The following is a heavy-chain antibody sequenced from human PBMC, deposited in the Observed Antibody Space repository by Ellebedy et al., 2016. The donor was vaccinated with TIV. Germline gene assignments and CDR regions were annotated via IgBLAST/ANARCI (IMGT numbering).Heavy chain of an antibody. D-gene: IGHD3-22*01. J-gene: IGHJ4*02. Sequence: GESLKISXAGSGFTFISYDMHWVCQAPGKGLEWVAVVSYDGSNKYYADSVKGRFTISRDNSRKMVYLQMNSLRAEDTAIYYCAREYPYYYDSRGPGPFDYWGQGTLVGVSS. CDR2: VSYDGSNK. V-gene: IGHV3-30-3*01. CDR1: GFTFISYD. CDR3: AREYPYYYDSRGPGPFDY.